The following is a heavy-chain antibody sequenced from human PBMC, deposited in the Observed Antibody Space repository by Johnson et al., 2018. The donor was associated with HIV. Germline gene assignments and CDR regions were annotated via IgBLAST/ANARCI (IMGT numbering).Heavy chain of an antibody. J-gene: IGHJ3*02. CDR3: AKGVSRVVIKDLSGAFDI. D-gene: IGHD3-22*01. V-gene: IGHV3-30*02. CDR1: GFTFSSYG. Sequence: QVQLVESGGGVVQPGGSLRLSCAASGFTFSSYGMHWVRQAPGKGLEWVAFIRYDGSNKYYADSVKGRFTISRDNSKNTLYLQMNSLRAEDTAVYYCAKGVSRVVIKDLSGAFDIWGQGTMVTVSS. CDR2: IRYDGSNK.